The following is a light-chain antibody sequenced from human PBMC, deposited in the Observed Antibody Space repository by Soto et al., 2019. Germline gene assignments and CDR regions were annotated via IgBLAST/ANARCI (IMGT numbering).Light chain of an antibody. J-gene: IGLJ2*01. Sequence: QSALTQPASVSGSLGQSITISCTGSSSDVGGYNFVSWYQQHPGKAPKLMIYDVSNRPSGVSNRFSGSKSGNTASLTISGLQAEDEADYHCTSYSGSSSYVLFGGGTKLTVL. CDR3: TSYSGSSSYVL. CDR1: SSDVGGYNF. CDR2: DVS. V-gene: IGLV2-14*01.